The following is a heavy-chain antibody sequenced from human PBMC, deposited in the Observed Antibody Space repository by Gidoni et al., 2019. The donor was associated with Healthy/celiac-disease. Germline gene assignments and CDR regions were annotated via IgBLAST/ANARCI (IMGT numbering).Heavy chain of an antibody. CDR3: ASASDYGDYGGY. CDR2: IYYSGST. Sequence: TLSLTCTVSGGSISSYYWSWIRQPPGKGLEWIGYIYYSGSTNYNPSLKSRVTISVDTSKNQFSLKLSSVTAADTAVYYCASASDYGDYGGYWGQGTLVTVSS. V-gene: IGHV4-59*01. CDR1: GGSISSYY. J-gene: IGHJ4*02. D-gene: IGHD4-17*01.